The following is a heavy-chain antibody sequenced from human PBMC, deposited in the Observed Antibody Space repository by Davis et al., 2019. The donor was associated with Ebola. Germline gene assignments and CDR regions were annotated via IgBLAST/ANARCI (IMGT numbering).Heavy chain of an antibody. CDR3: ARDGSAAPGYFDY. V-gene: IGHV4-59*12. Sequence: PSETLSLTCTVSGGSISSYYWSWIRQPPGKGLEWIGYIYYSGSTNYNPSLKSRVTISVDTSKNQFSLKLSSVTAADTAVYYCARDGSAAPGYFDYWGQGTLVTVSS. J-gene: IGHJ4*02. CDR1: GGSISSYY. CDR2: IYYSGST. D-gene: IGHD6-13*01.